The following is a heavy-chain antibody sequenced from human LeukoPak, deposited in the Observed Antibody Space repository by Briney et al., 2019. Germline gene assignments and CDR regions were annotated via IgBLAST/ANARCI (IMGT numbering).Heavy chain of an antibody. CDR3: ARDLYYYDSSGYYIFDY. J-gene: IGHJ4*02. V-gene: IGHV4-34*01. CDR1: GGSFSGYY. Sequence: KPSETLSLTCAVYGGSFSGYYWSWIRQPPGKGLEWIGEINHSGSANYNPSLKSRVTISVDTSKNQFSLKLSSVTAADTAVYYCARDLYYYDSSGYYIFDYWGQGTLVTVSS. D-gene: IGHD3-22*01. CDR2: INHSGSA.